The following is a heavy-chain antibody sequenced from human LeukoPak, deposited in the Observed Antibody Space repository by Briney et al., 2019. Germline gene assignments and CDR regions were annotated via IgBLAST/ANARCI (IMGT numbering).Heavy chain of an antibody. D-gene: IGHD3-3*01. Sequence: PGRSLRLSCSTSGFTFNSYAMHWVRQTPGKGPEWVTMISYDGSTKYYTDSVKGRFTISRDNSKNTLYLQMNSLRTEDTALYYCARDHSLEYGNWFDPWGQGTLVTVSS. CDR1: GFTFNSYA. CDR3: ARDHSLEYGNWFDP. CDR2: ISYDGSTK. V-gene: IGHV3-30*04. J-gene: IGHJ5*02.